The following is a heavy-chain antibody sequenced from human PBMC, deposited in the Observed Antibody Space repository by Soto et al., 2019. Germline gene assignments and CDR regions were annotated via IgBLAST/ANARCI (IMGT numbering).Heavy chain of an antibody. CDR1: GYTFTSHY. D-gene: IGHD1-26*01. CDR3: ARDLGWELPPIYYYYDMDV. J-gene: IGHJ6*02. V-gene: IGHV1-46*01. Sequence: QVQLVQSGAEVKKPGASVKVSCKASGYTFTSHYMHWVRQAPGQGLEWKGIINPSGGSTRYAQKFQGRVTMNKDTSTSTVYMELSSLRSEDTVVYYCARDLGWELPPIYYYYDMDVWGQGTTVTVSS. CDR2: INPSGGST.